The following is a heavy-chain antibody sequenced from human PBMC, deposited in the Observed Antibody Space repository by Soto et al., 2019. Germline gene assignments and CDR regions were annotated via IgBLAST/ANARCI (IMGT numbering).Heavy chain of an antibody. V-gene: IGHV3-23*01. D-gene: IGHD6-19*01. CDR3: VKGTRPLPNISGLIHGRY. J-gene: IGHJ4*02. CDR1: GFSFSNYA. CDR2: ISDVEGAT. Sequence: GGSLRLSCAASGFSFSNYAMHWVRQAPGKGLEWVSTISDVEGATYSADSVKGRFTTSRDNPKNTVFLQMDNLRAEDTAVYFCVKGTRPLPNISGLIHGRYWGQGIPVTVS.